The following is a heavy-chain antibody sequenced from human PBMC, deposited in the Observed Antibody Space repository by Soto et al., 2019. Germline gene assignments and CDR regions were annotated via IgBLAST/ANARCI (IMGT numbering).Heavy chain of an antibody. CDR3: ARDNPPATGFDY. CDR1: GGSISSGGYY. CDR2: IYYSGST. D-gene: IGHD4-17*01. J-gene: IGHJ4*02. V-gene: IGHV4-31*03. Sequence: QVQLQESGPGLVKPSQTLSLTCTVSGGSISSGGYYWSWIRQHPGKGLEWIGYIYYSGSTYYNPSLQSRVTISVDPSKNQFSLKLSSVTAADTAVYYCARDNPPATGFDYWGQGTLVTVSS.